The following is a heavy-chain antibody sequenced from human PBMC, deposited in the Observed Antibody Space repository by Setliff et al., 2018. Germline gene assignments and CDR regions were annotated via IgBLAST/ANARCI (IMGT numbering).Heavy chain of an antibody. CDR2: IIPIFGTA. V-gene: IGHV1-69*05. J-gene: IGHJ6*02. CDR3: AVVGVVRNNYYYGMDV. Sequence: GASVKVSCKASGGTFSSYAISWVRQAPGQGLEWMGGIIPIFGTANYAQKFQGRVTITTDESTSTAYMELSSLRSEDTAVYYCAVVGVVRNNYYYGMDVWGQGTTVTVSS. D-gene: IGHD2-15*01. CDR1: GGTFSSYA.